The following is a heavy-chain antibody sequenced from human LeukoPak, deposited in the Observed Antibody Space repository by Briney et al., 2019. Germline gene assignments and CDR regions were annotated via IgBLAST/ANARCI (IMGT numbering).Heavy chain of an antibody. CDR2: IKQDGSEK. CDR3: ARSPLKWELPGY. D-gene: IGHD1-26*01. CDR1: GFTFSTYW. J-gene: IGHJ4*02. V-gene: IGHV3-7*01. Sequence: GGSLRLSCAASGFTFSTYWLSWVRQAPGKGLEWVANIKQDGSEKYYVDSVRGRFTISRDNAKNSLYLQMNTLRAEDTATYYCARSPLKWELPGYWGQGTLVTVSS.